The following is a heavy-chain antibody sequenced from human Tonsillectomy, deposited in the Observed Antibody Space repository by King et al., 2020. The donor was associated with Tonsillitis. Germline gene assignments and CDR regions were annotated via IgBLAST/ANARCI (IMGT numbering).Heavy chain of an antibody. J-gene: IGHJ4*02. V-gene: IGHV3-11*01. CDR3: ARESIERYSSGWPPFAY. Sequence: VQLVESGGGLVKPGGSLRLSCAASGFTFSDYYMSWIRQAPGKGLEWVSYISSSDSTKYYVDSVKGRFTISRDNAKKSLYLQMNSLRVEDTAVYYCARESIERYSSGWPPFAYWGQGTLVTVAS. D-gene: IGHD6-19*01. CDR1: GFTFSDYY. CDR2: ISSSDSTK.